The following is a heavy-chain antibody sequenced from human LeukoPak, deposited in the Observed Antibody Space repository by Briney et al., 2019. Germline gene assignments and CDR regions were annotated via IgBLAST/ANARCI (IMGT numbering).Heavy chain of an antibody. D-gene: IGHD5-24*01. CDR3: AKSRDGYNYVIDF. V-gene: IGHV3-66*01. Sequence: GGSLRLSCAASGFTVSSNYMSWVRQAPGKGLEWVSVIYSGGSTYYADSVKGRFTISRDNSKNTLYLQMNSLRAEDTAVYYCAKSRDGYNYVIDFWGQGTLVTVSS. J-gene: IGHJ4*02. CDR2: IYSGGST. CDR1: GFTVSSNY.